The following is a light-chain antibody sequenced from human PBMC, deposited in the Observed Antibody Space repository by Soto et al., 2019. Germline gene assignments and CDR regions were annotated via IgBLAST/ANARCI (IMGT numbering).Light chain of an antibody. CDR1: QSVFSS. V-gene: IGKV3-15*01. CDR2: GAA. CDR3: HQYHYWSRPS. J-gene: IGKJ4*01. Sequence: EIVMTQSPATLSVSPGERVTLSCRASQSVFSSLAWYQQKPGQAPRLLIYGAATRATGIPARFSGSGSGTEFTLTISSLQSEDFAVYYCHQYHYWSRPSFGGGTKVDIK.